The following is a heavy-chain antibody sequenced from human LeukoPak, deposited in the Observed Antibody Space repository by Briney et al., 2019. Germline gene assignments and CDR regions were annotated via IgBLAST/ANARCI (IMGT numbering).Heavy chain of an antibody. J-gene: IGHJ5*02. D-gene: IGHD1-26*01. CDR1: GGTFSSYA. V-gene: IGHV1-69*01. CDR3: ARDGAGGSWQEMGYWFDP. CDR2: IIPIFGTA. Sequence: SVKVSCKASGGTFSSYAISWVRQAPGQGLEWMGGIIPIFGTANYAQKFQGRVTITADEPTSTAYMELSSLRSEDTAVYYCARDGAGGSWQEMGYWFDPWGQGTLVTVSS.